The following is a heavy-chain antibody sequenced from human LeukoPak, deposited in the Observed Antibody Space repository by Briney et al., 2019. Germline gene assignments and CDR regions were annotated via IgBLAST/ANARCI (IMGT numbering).Heavy chain of an antibody. V-gene: IGHV3-49*03. CDR2: IRSKAYGGTT. J-gene: IGHJ4*02. CDR1: GFTFSSYS. CDR3: TRDAISDRGIFVDY. D-gene: IGHD2-15*01. Sequence: GGSLRLSCAASGFTFSSYSMSWFRQAPGKGLEWVGFIRSKAYGGTTEYAASVKGRFTISRDDSKSIAYLQMNSLKTEDTAVYYCTRDAISDRGIFVDYWGQGTLVTVSS.